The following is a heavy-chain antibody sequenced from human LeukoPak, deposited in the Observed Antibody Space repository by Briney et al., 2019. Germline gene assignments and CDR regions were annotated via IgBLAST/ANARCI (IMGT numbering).Heavy chain of an antibody. CDR2: INNDGSST. V-gene: IGHV3-74*01. Sequence: GGSLRLSCAASGFTFSNYWMHWVRQAPGKGLVWVSRINNDGSSTSYADSVKGRFTISRDNAKSTLYLQMNSLRAEDTAVYYCARVRGGSGSSYAADAFDIWGQGTMVTVSS. J-gene: IGHJ3*02. CDR1: GFTFSNYW. CDR3: ARVRGGSGSSYAADAFDI. D-gene: IGHD1-26*01.